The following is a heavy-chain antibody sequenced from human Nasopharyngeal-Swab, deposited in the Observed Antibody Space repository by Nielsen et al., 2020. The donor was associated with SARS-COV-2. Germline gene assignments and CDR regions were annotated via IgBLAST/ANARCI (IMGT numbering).Heavy chain of an antibody. Sequence: WIRQPPGKGLEWIGEIYHSGSTNYNPSLKSRVTISVGKSKTQFSLKLSSVTAADTAVYYCSGDFWSGYPDAFDIWGQGTMVTVSS. J-gene: IGHJ3*02. CDR2: IYHSGST. CDR3: SGDFWSGYPDAFDI. V-gene: IGHV4-4*02. D-gene: IGHD3-3*01.